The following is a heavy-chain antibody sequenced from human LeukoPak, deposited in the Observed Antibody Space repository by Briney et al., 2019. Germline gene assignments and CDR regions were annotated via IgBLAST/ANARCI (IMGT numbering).Heavy chain of an antibody. J-gene: IGHJ4*02. D-gene: IGHD2-2*01. CDR2: INWNGGST. Sequence: GGSLRLSCAASGFTFDDYGMSWVRQAPGKGLEWVSGINWNGGSTGYADSVKGRFTISRDNAKNSLYLQMNSLRAEDTALYYCARDLGIYCSSTSCSRGYFDYRGQGTLVTVSS. CDR1: GFTFDDYG. CDR3: ARDLGIYCSSTSCSRGYFDY. V-gene: IGHV3-20*04.